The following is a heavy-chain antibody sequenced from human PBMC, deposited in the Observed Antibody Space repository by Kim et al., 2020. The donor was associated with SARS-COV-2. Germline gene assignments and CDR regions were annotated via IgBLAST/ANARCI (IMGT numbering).Heavy chain of an antibody. V-gene: IGHV3-30*18. CDR1: GFTFSSYG. J-gene: IGHJ4*02. D-gene: IGHD5-18*01. Sequence: GGSLRLSCAASGFTFSSYGMHWVRQAPGKGLEWVAVISYDGSNKYYADSVKGRFTISRDNSKNTLYLQMNSLRAEDTAVYYCAKDRRGYSYGGGYSYGPTFDYWGQGTLVTVSS. CDR2: ISYDGSNK. CDR3: AKDRRGYSYGGGYSYGPTFDY.